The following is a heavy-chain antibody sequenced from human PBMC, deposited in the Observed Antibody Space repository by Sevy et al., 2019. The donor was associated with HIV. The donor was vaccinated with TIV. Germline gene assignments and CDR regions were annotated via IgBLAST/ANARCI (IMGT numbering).Heavy chain of an antibody. CDR1: GGSVSSRSDC. Sequence: SETLSLTCTVSGGSVSSRSDCWSWIRQAPGKGLEWIGYMYYSGSTNYNPSLKSRVTISIDTSKNHFSLNLRSVTAVDTAVYYCARLPTARDYSSGYLFDSWGQGTLVTVSS. CDR3: ARLPTARDYSSGYLFDS. D-gene: IGHD6-19*01. J-gene: IGHJ4*02. V-gene: IGHV4-61*03. CDR2: MYYSGST.